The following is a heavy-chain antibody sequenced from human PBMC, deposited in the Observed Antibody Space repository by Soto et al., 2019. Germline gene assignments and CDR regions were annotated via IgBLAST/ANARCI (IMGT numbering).Heavy chain of an antibody. CDR1: GGSISSYY. Sequence: NPSETLSLTCTVSGGSISSYYWSWIRQPPGKGLEWIGYIYYSGSTNYNPSLKSRVTISVDTSKNQFSLKLSSVTAADTAVYYCARLQYNFDYWGQGTLVTVSS. V-gene: IGHV4-59*08. CDR2: IYYSGST. D-gene: IGHD1-1*01. J-gene: IGHJ4*02. CDR3: ARLQYNFDY.